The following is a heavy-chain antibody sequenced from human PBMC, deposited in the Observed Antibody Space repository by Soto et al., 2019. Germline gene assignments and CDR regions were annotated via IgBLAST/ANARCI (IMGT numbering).Heavy chain of an antibody. CDR2: ISSRSDI. J-gene: IGHJ6*02. V-gene: IGHV3-21*01. CDR3: ARDDIPGITVATYGLDV. CDR1: GFTFSTYS. Sequence: GSLRLSCVGSGFTFSTYSINWVRQAPGKGLEWVSSISSRSDIYYADSVKGRFTISKDNSKDMLYLQMNSLRAEDTAVYYCARDDIPGITVATYGLDVWGQGTTVTVSS. D-gene: IGHD6-19*01.